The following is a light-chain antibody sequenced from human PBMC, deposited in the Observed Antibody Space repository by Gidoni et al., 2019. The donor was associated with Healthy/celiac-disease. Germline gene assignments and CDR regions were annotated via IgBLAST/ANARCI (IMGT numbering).Light chain of an antibody. Sequence: DIQMTQSPSSLSASVGDRVTITCRASQSISSYLNWYQQKPGKAPKLLIYAASSLQSGVPSRISGSGSGTDFTLTISSLQPEDFATYYCQQSYSTPPDFGPXTKVDIK. CDR3: QQSYSTPPD. CDR1: QSISSY. J-gene: IGKJ3*01. V-gene: IGKV1-39*01. CDR2: AAS.